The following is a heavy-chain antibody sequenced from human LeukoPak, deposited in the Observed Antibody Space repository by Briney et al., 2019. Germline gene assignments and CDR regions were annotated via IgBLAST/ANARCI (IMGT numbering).Heavy chain of an antibody. V-gene: IGHV3-23*01. D-gene: IGHD1-26*01. CDR2: ISGSGGST. J-gene: IGHJ4*02. CDR3: ARVKWDPRQIDY. CDR1: GFTFSSYA. Sequence: TGGSLRLSCAASGFTFSSYAMSWVRQAPGKGLEWVSAISGSGGSTYYADSVKGRFTISRDNAKNSLYLQMNSLRAEDTAVYYCARVKWDPRQIDYWGQGTLVTVSS.